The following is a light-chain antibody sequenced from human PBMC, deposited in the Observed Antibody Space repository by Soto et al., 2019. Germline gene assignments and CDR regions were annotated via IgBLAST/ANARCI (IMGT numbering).Light chain of an antibody. J-gene: IGKJ1*01. CDR3: QQGSSFPWT. V-gene: IGKV1-12*01. CDR2: AAS. Sequence: DIQMTQSPSSVSASVGDSVTITCRASQDIDRWLAWYQQKPGKAPNLLIYAASILQSGVPSRFSGSGSGTDFTFTISSLQPEDFGIYYCQQGSSFPWTFGQGTNVEIK. CDR1: QDIDRW.